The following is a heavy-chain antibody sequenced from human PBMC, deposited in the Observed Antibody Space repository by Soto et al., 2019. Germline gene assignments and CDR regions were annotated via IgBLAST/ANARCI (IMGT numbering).Heavy chain of an antibody. J-gene: IGHJ6*02. Sequence: QVQLQQWGAGLLKPSETLSLTCAVYGGSFSGYYWSWIRQPPGKGLEWIGEINHSGSTNYNPSLKSRVTISVDTSKNQFSLKLSSVTAADTAVYYCARGQQLVQRYYYYYGMDVWGQGTTVTVSS. CDR1: GGSFSGYY. CDR2: INHSGST. CDR3: ARGQQLVQRYYYYYGMDV. V-gene: IGHV4-34*01. D-gene: IGHD6-13*01.